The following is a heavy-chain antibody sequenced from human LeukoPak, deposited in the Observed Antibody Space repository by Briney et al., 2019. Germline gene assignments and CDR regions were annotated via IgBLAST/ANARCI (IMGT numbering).Heavy chain of an antibody. V-gene: IGHV3-23*01. CDR3: ARRGWLINFDY. Sequence: GGSLRLSCAASGFTFSNYAMSWVRQAPGKVLERVSIISGSGDNTHYADSVKGRFTISRDNSKNTLYLQMKTLRAEDTAIYYCARRGWLINFDYWGQGTLVTVSS. J-gene: IGHJ4*02. CDR2: ISGSGDNT. CDR1: GFTFSNYA. D-gene: IGHD5-12*01.